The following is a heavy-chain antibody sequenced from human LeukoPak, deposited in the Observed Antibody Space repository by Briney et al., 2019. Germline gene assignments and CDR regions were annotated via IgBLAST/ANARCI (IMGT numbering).Heavy chain of an antibody. V-gene: IGHV3-23*01. CDR2: ISSSGGST. Sequence: GGSLRLSCAASGFTFSSYAMSWVHQAPGKGLEWVSAISSSGGSTYYADSVKGRFTISRDNSKNTLYLQMNSLRDEDTAVYYCARDAIPQGYSYGHGYWGQGTLVTVSS. J-gene: IGHJ4*02. D-gene: IGHD5-18*01. CDR1: GFTFSSYA. CDR3: ARDAIPQGYSYGHGY.